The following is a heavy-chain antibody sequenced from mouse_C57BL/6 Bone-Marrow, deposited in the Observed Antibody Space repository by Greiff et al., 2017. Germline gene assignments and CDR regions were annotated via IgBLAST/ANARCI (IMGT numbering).Heavy chain of an antibody. Sequence: EVQLQQSGAELVKPGASVKLSCTASGFTFNDYYMHWVKQRTEQGLEWIGKIDPDDGDTKYAPNLQGNATLTADTSYNTSYLQLSSLTSEDTAVYYCAKRGYFDVWGTGTTVTVSS. CDR3: AKRGYFDV. CDR1: GFTFNDYY. CDR2: IDPDDGDT. V-gene: IGHV14-2*01. J-gene: IGHJ1*03.